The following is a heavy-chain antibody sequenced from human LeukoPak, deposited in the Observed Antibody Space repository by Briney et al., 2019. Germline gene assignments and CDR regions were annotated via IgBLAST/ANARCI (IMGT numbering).Heavy chain of an antibody. CDR1: GGPISSSSDY. D-gene: IGHD3-10*01. J-gene: IGHJ4*02. CDR2: IYYSGST. V-gene: IGHV4-39*01. Sequence: SETLSLTCTVSGGPISSSSDYWGWIRQPPGKVLVWFGNIYYSGSTYYNPSLKSRVTISVDTSKNQFSLKLSSVTAADTAVYYCARRDYYGSGKYDYWGQGTLVTVSS. CDR3: ARRDYYGSGKYDY.